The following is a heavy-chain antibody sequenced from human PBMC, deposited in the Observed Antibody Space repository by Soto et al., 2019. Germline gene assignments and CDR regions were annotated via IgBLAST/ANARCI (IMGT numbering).Heavy chain of an antibody. V-gene: IGHV3-21*01. CDR3: ARDLAVAGNFDY. Sequence: GGSLRRSCAASGFTFCSYSMNSVRHARGKGLEWVSAISSSSSDVCYAEAEKGRFASSMVDAECALYLQMNSLRAEDKAVYYCARDLAVAGNFDYWGQGTLVTVSS. CDR1: GFTFCSYS. D-gene: IGHD6-19*01. J-gene: IGHJ4*02. CDR2: ISSSSSDV.